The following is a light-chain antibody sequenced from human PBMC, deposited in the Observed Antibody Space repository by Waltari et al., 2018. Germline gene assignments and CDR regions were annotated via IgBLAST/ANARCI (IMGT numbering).Light chain of an antibody. J-gene: IGLJ1*01. V-gene: IGLV3-21*02. CDR1: SVGSKS. Sequence: SYVLTQPPSVSVAPGQTARITCGGNSVGSKSLHWYQRKPGQAPVVVVYDDTERPSGIPDRFSGSNSENTATLTINSVEAGDEADYFCQVWADSSDFVFGSGTKVTVL. CDR3: QVWADSSDFV. CDR2: DDT.